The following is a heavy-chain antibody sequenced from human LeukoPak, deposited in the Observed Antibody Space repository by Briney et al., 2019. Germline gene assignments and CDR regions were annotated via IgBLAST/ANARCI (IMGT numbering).Heavy chain of an antibody. Sequence: SVKVSCKASGGTFSSYAISWVRQAPGQGLEWMGGIIPIFGTANYAQKFQGRVTITTDESTSTAYMELGSLRSEDTAVYYCATCWEEWLLYRYPRSRTPHYYYYYMDVWGKGTTVTVSS. V-gene: IGHV1-69*05. D-gene: IGHD3-3*01. CDR3: ATCWEEWLLYRYPRSRTPHYYYYYMDV. CDR1: GGTFSSYA. CDR2: IIPIFGTA. J-gene: IGHJ6*03.